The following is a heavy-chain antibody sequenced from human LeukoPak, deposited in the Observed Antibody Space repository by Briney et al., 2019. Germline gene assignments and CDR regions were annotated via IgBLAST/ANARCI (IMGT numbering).Heavy chain of an antibody. CDR1: GGTFSSYA. Sequence: SVKVSCKASGGTFSSYAIRWVRQAPGKGVEGMGGIIPIFGTANYAQKFQGRVTITTDESTSTAYMELSSLRSEDTAVYYCARGGVVRGYPDYWGQGTLVTVSS. V-gene: IGHV1-69*05. D-gene: IGHD2-8*01. CDR3: ARGGVVRGYPDY. CDR2: IIPIFGTA. J-gene: IGHJ4*02.